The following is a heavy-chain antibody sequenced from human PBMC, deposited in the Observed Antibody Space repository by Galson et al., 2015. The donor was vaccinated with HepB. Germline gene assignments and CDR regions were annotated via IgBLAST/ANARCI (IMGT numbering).Heavy chain of an antibody. J-gene: IGHJ4*02. Sequence: SVKVSCKASGYTFTSYYMHWVRQAPGQGLEWMGIINPSGGSTSYAQKFQGRVTMTRDTSTSTVYMELSSLRSEDTAVYYCAREPHYGSGSYSYYFDYWGQGTLVTVSS. CDR1: GYTFTSYY. V-gene: IGHV1-46*01. CDR2: INPSGGST. CDR3: AREPHYGSGSYSYYFDY. D-gene: IGHD3-10*01.